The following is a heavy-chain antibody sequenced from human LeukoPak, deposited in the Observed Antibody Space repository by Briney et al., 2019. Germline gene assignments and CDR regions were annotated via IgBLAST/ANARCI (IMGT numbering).Heavy chain of an antibody. CDR3: TRGSLSGSSGDY. J-gene: IGHJ4*02. D-gene: IGHD1-26*01. V-gene: IGHV1-8*01. CDR1: GYTFTGYD. Sequence: GASVRVSGKASGYTFTGYDINWVRQAIGQGLEWMGWMNPSTGDTGYAQKFQGRVTMTRNTSVDTAFMELSGLGSEDTAVYYCTRGSLSGSSGDYWGQGTLVTVSS. CDR2: MNPSTGDT.